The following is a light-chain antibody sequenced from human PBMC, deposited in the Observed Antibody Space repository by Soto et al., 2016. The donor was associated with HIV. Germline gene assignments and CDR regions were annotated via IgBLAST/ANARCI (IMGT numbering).Light chain of an antibody. CDR1: QSISSY. V-gene: IGKV1-39*01. CDR2: ATS. J-gene: IGKJ1*01. Sequence: DIRMTQSPSSLSASVGDRVTITCRASQSISSYLNWYQQKPGKAPKLLIYATSSLQSGVPSRFSGSGSGTDFTLTISSLQPDDFATYYCQQSYSTWTFGQGTKVEIK. CDR3: QQSYSTWT.